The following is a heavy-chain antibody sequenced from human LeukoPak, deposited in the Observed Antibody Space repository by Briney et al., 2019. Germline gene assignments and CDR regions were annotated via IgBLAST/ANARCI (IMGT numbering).Heavy chain of an antibody. CDR3: AKVLAKGWYKVLDY. Sequence: PGGSLRLSCAASGFTFSSYGMHWVRQAPGKGLEWVAFIRYDGTNKYYADSVKGRFTISRDNSKNTLYLQMNSLRAEDTAVYYCAKVLAKGWYKVLDYWGQGTLVTVSS. CDR1: GFTFSSYG. J-gene: IGHJ4*02. V-gene: IGHV3-30*02. CDR2: IRYDGTNK. D-gene: IGHD6-19*01.